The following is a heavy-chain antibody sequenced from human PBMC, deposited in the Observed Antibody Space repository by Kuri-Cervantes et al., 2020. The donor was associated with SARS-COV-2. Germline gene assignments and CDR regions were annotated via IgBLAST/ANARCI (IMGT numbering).Heavy chain of an antibody. J-gene: IGHJ4*02. Sequence: GESLKISCAASGFTFSSYEMNWVRQAPGKGLEWVSYISSSGSTIYYADSVKGRFTISRDNAKNSLYLQMNSLRAEDTAVYYCARAGFDIVVVPAAMVDYWGQGTLVTVSS. CDR1: GFTFSSYE. D-gene: IGHD2-2*01. CDR2: ISSSGSTI. CDR3: ARAGFDIVVVPAAMVDY. V-gene: IGHV3-48*03.